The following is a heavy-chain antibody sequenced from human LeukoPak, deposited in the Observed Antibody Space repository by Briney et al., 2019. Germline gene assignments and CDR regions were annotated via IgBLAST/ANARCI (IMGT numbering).Heavy chain of an antibody. Sequence: GGSLRLSCEASGSTLSNYWITWVRQAPGKGLEWVANIKPDGREKYYVPSVKGRFTISRDSAKNSFYLQMNSLRAEDTAVYYCATMASNVFEYWGQGTLVTVSS. D-gene: IGHD5-24*01. CDR2: IKPDGREK. J-gene: IGHJ4*02. CDR1: GSTLSNYW. CDR3: ATMASNVFEY. V-gene: IGHV3-7*03.